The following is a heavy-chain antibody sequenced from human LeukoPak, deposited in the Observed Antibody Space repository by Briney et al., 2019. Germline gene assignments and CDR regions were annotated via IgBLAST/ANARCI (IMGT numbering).Heavy chain of an antibody. Sequence: GGSPRLSCAASGFTFSSYSMNWVRQAPGKGLEWVSYISSSSSTIYYADSVKGRFTISRGNAKNSLYLQMNSLRAEDTAVYYCARERITMVRGVITYFDYWGQGTLVTVSS. CDR3: ARERITMVRGVITYFDY. CDR1: GFTFSSYS. CDR2: ISSSSSTI. D-gene: IGHD3-10*01. J-gene: IGHJ4*02. V-gene: IGHV3-48*04.